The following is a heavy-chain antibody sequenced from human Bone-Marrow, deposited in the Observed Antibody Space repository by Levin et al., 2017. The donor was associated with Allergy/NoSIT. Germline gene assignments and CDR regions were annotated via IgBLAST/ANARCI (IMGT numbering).Heavy chain of an antibody. D-gene: IGHD3-16*01. Sequence: CAFPFNNYWMTWVRQAPGKGLEWVANIKPDGSEKNYVDSVKDRFIISRDNAKKSLYLQMNSLRADDTAVYYCARGGHVDVCGQGTTVTVSS. V-gene: IGHV3-7*04. CDR1: AFPFNNYW. CDR2: IKPDGSEK. J-gene: IGHJ6*02. CDR3: ARGGHVDV.